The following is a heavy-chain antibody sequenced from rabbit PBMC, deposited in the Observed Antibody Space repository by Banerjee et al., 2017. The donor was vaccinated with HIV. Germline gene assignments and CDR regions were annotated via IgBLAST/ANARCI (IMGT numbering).Heavy chain of an antibody. D-gene: IGHD4-1*01. V-gene: IGHV1S40*01. CDR2: IGAGSSGTT. CDR1: GLDFSSSYW. CDR3: ARDLAGVIGWNFNL. J-gene: IGHJ4*01. Sequence: QSLEESGGGLVQPGASLTLTCTASGLDFSSSYWMCWIRQAPGKGLEWIACIGAGSSGTTYYASWAKGRFTISKTSSTTVTLQMTSLTAADTASYFCARDLAGVIGWNFNLWGPGTLVPVS.